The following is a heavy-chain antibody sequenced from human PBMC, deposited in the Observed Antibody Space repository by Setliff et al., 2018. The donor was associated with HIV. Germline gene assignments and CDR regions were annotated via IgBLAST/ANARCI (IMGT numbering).Heavy chain of an antibody. J-gene: IGHJ3*02. V-gene: IGHV4-34*01. CDR3: AREDTTGYYSLSAFDI. CDR1: GGSLSGHF. Sequence: PSETLSLTCAVYGGSLSGHFWSWIRQPPGKGLEWIGEINRSGSTNYNSSLKSRVTMSVDTSKRQFSLKLASVTAADTAVYYCAREDTTGYYSLSAFDIWGQGTLVTVS. D-gene: IGHD3-22*01. CDR2: INRSGST.